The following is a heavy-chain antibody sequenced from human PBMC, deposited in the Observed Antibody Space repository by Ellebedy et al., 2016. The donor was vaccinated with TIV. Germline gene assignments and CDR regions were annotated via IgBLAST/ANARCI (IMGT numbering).Heavy chain of an antibody. J-gene: IGHJ4*02. D-gene: IGHD2/OR15-2a*01. CDR2: FSGTSANT. CDR3: TTGRPGNIFDS. Sequence: GESLKISCAASGFTFSSSAMSWARQAPGKGLEWVSSFSGTSANTYYADSVKGRITISRDNSKDTLYLQMDSLRAEDTAIYFCTTGRPGNIFDSWGQGTLVTVSS. CDR1: GFTFSSSA. V-gene: IGHV3-23*01.